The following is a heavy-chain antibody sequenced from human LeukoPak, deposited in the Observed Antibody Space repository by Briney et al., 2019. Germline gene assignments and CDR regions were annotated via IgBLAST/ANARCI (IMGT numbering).Heavy chain of an antibody. Sequence: SVKVSCKSSGAAFSSYAISWVRQAPGQGLEWMGRIIPILGIANYAQKFQGRVTITADKSTSTAYMELSSLRSVDTAVYYCARGDMAIAVAGSIYDSGQGTLVTVSS. CDR2: IIPILGIA. V-gene: IGHV1-69*04. CDR1: GAAFSSYA. CDR3: ARGDMAIAVAGSIYD. J-gene: IGHJ4*02. D-gene: IGHD6-19*01.